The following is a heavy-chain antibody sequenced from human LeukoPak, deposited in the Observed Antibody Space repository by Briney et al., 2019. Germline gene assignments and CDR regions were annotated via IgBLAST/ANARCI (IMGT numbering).Heavy chain of an antibody. CDR2: IGGSGSSI. CDR1: GFTFSPYA. Sequence: GFLRLSCAASGFTFSPYAMNWVRQAPGKGLEWVSSIGGSGSSIYYADSVKGRFTISRDNAKNSLYLQMNSLRAEDTAVYYCARESEESFDYWGQGTLVTVSS. V-gene: IGHV3-21*01. CDR3: ARESEESFDY. J-gene: IGHJ4*02.